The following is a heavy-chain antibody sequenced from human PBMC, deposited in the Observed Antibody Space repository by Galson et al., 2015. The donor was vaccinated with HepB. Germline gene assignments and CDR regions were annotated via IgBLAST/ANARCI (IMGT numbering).Heavy chain of an antibody. V-gene: IGHV3-21*01. J-gene: IGHJ4*02. Sequence: LRLSCAASGFTFSSYNMNWVRQAPGKGLEWVSSISTGSNYIYYADSVKGRFTISRDNAKNSLFLQMNSLRAEDTALYYCVRDPPLGTPFDYWGQGTLVTVSS. CDR2: ISTGSNYI. CDR3: VRDPPLGTPFDY. CDR1: GFTFSSYN. D-gene: IGHD7-27*01.